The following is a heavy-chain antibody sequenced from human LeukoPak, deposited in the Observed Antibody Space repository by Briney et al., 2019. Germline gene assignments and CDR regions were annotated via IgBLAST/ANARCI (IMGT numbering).Heavy chain of an antibody. CDR2: IIPIFGTA. J-gene: IGHJ6*02. Sequence: GASVKVSCKASGGTFSSYAISWVRRAPGQGLEWMGGIIPIFGTANYAQKFQGRVTITADESTSTAYMELSSLRSEDTAVYYCASLKSSGYYLSHSMDVWGQGTTVTVSS. V-gene: IGHV1-69*01. D-gene: IGHD3-22*01. CDR3: ASLKSSGYYLSHSMDV. CDR1: GGTFSSYA.